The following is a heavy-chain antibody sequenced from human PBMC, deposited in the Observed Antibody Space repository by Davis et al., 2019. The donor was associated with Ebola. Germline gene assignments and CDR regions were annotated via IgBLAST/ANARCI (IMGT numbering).Heavy chain of an antibody. V-gene: IGHV4-61*09. CDR2: TFTFGGT. CDR3: ARGSPMDV. Sequence: PSETLSLTCTVSGGSISSGHYYWSWIRQPAGKGLEWIGQTFTFGGTNYNPSLRGRVTISVDTSNNQFSLKLTSVTAADTAVYYCARGSPMDVWGQGTSVTVSS. J-gene: IGHJ6*02. CDR1: GGSISSGHYY.